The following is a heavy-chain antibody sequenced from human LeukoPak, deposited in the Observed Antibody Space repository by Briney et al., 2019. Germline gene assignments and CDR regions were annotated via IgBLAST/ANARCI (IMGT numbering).Heavy chain of an antibody. CDR3: ARHLRLWQNWFDP. CDR2: IYPGDSDT. CDR1: GSLFTAYW. V-gene: IGHV5-51*01. D-gene: IGHD5-18*01. Sequence: GESRKISSQGSGSLFTAYWIAWVGQMPGKGPEWMGIIYPGDSDTRYSPSFQGQVTISADKSISTAYLQWSSLKASDTAMYYCARHLRLWQNWFDPWGQGTLVTVSS. J-gene: IGHJ5*02.